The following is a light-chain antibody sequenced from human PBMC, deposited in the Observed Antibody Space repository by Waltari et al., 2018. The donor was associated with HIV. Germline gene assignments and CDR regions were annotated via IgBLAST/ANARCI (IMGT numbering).Light chain of an antibody. Sequence: SYALTQPPSVSVSPGQTASITCSGDTLGDKYSCWYQQRPGQSPVLVIYKDTKRPAGIPERFSGSNSGNTATLTISGTQALEEADYYCQAWDSSTGVFGGGTKLTVL. CDR1: TLGDKY. CDR3: QAWDSSTGV. J-gene: IGLJ2*01. V-gene: IGLV3-1*01. CDR2: KDT.